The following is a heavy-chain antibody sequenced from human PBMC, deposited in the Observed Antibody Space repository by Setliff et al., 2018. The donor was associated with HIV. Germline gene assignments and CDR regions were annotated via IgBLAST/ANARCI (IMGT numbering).Heavy chain of an antibody. V-gene: IGHV3-66*01. Sequence: PGGSLRLSCAASGFNVNNKYMSWVRQAPGKGLEWVSIIYSDDYTKYADSLKGRFTISRDTSKNTLYLQMNSLRAEDTAVYYCASYSSSSGYYYGMDVWGQGTTVTVSS. D-gene: IGHD6-6*01. CDR1: GFNVNNKY. CDR2: IYSDDYT. CDR3: ASYSSSSGYYYGMDV. J-gene: IGHJ6*02.